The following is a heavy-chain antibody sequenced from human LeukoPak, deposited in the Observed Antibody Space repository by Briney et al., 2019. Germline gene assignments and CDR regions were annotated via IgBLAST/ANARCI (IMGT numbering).Heavy chain of an antibody. J-gene: IGHJ6*02. V-gene: IGHV1-2*02. D-gene: IGHD3-3*01. CDR2: INPNSGGT. CDR1: GYTFTGYY. Sequence: SVKVSFKASGYTFTGYYMHWVRPAPGQGLEWMGWINPNSGGTNYAQKFQGRVTMTRDTSISTAYMELSRLRSDDTAVYYCARDVDYDFWAGMDVWGQGTTVTVSS. CDR3: ARDVDYDFWAGMDV.